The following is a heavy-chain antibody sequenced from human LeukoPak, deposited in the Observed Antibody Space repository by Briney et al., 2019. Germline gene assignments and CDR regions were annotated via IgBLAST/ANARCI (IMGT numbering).Heavy chain of an antibody. V-gene: IGHV4-34*01. CDR2: INHSGST. CDR1: GGSFSGYH. D-gene: IGHD3-3*01. Sequence: SETLSLTCAVYGGSFSGYHWSWIRQPPGKGLEWIGEINHSGSTNYNPSLKSRVTISVDTSKNQFSLKLSSVTAADTAVYYCARGKSYYDFSSGYSHFDYWGQGTLVTVSS. CDR3: ARGKSYYDFSSGYSHFDY. J-gene: IGHJ4*02.